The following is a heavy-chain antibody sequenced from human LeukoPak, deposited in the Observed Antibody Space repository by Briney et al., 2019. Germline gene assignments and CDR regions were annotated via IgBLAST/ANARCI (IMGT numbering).Heavy chain of an antibody. CDR2: ISSSSSYI. Sequence: GGSLRLSCAASGFTFSSYAMHWVRQAPGKGLEWVSSISSSSSYIYYADSVKGRFTISRANAKNSLYLQMNSLRAEDTAVYYCAREDSSGLDYWGQGTLVTVSS. CDR3: AREDSSGLDY. CDR1: GFTFSSYA. J-gene: IGHJ4*02. V-gene: IGHV3-21*01. D-gene: IGHD6-25*01.